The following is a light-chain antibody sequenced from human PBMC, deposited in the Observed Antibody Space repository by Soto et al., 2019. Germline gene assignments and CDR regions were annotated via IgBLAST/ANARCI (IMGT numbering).Light chain of an antibody. CDR2: GAS. J-gene: IGKJ2*01. CDR3: QHYGSSPYT. V-gene: IGKV3-20*01. Sequence: EIVLTQSPGTLSLSPGERATLSCRASQRLSSSYLAWYQQKPGQAPRLLIYGASSRATGIPDRFSGSGSGTDFTLTISRLEPEDFAVYFCQHYGSSPYTFGQGTKLEIK. CDR1: QRLSSSY.